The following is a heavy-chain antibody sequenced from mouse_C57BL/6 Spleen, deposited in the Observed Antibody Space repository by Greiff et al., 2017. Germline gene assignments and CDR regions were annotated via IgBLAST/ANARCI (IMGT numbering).Heavy chain of an antibody. CDR3: ARDDVYGSRFSFAY. Sequence: EVKLMESGGGLVKPGGSLKLSCAASGFTFSSYAMSWVRQTPEKRLEWVATISDGGSYTYYPDNVKGRFTIARDNAKNNLYLQMSHLKSEDTAMYYCARDDVYGSRFSFAYWGQGTLVTVSA. J-gene: IGHJ3*01. CDR2: ISDGGSYT. D-gene: IGHD1-1*01. V-gene: IGHV5-4*01. CDR1: GFTFSSYA.